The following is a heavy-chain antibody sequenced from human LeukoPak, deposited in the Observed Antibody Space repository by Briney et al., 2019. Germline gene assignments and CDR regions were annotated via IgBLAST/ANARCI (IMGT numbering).Heavy chain of an antibody. CDR1: GYTFTSYD. CDR2: INPSGGST. Sequence: ASVKVSCKASGYTFTSYDINWVRQAPGQGLEWMGIINPSGGSTSYAQKFQGRVTMTRDTSTSTVYMELSSLRSEDTAVYYCAVNYYDSSGPYAFDIWGQGTMVTVSS. D-gene: IGHD3-22*01. J-gene: IGHJ3*02. V-gene: IGHV1-46*01. CDR3: AVNYYDSSGPYAFDI.